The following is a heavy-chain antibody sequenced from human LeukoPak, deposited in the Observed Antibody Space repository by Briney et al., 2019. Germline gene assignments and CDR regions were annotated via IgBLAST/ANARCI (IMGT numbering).Heavy chain of an antibody. V-gene: IGHV3-23*01. CDR3: ARSRKGYQLLSTNRDYYYMDV. CDR1: GFTFSNYG. J-gene: IGHJ6*03. D-gene: IGHD2-2*01. CDR2: ISVSGDST. Sequence: GGSLRLSCAVSGFTFSNYGMSWVRQAPGKGLEWVSIISVSGDSTYYADSVKGRFTISRDNAKNTLYLQMNSLRAEDTAVYYCARSRKGYQLLSTNRDYYYMDVWGKGTTVTVSS.